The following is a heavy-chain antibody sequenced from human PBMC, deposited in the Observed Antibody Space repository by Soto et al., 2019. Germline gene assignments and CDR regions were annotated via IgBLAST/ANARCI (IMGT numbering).Heavy chain of an antibody. CDR3: AGGSGWESDF. CDR2: IEKDGSER. D-gene: IGHD6-19*01. Sequence: EVQLVESGGGLVQPGGSLRLSCAASGFMFGTYWMNWVRQAPGKGLEGVANIEKDGSERNYVDSVKGRFTISRDNAKNSLYLQMNSLRAEDTAVYYCAGGSGWESDFWGQGTHVTVSS. V-gene: IGHV3-7*05. CDR1: GFMFGTYW. J-gene: IGHJ4*02.